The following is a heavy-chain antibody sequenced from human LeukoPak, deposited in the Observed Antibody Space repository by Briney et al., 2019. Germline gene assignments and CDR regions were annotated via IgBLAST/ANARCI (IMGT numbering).Heavy chain of an antibody. CDR3: ARDLGLRGVTNWFDP. D-gene: IGHD3-10*01. V-gene: IGHV1-69*04. CDR1: GGTFSSYA. CDR2: IIPILGIA. Sequence: SVKVSCKASGGTFSSYAISWVRQAPGQGLEWMGRIIPILGIANYAQRFQGRVTVTRDTSTSTVYMELSSLRSEDTAVYYCARDLGLRGVTNWFDPWGQGTLVTVSS. J-gene: IGHJ5*02.